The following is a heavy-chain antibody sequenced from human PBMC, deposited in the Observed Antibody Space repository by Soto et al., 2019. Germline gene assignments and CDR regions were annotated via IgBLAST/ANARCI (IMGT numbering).Heavy chain of an antibody. J-gene: IGHJ4*02. Sequence: GGFLRLSCAASGFVFSSYAMHWVRQAPGKGLEWVANIKQNGSEKYYADSVKGRFTISRDNAKNSLYLQMNSLRAEDTAVYYCARERKLELVDWGQGTLVTVSS. CDR1: GFVFSSYA. CDR3: ARERKLELVD. D-gene: IGHD1-7*01. CDR2: IKQNGSEK. V-gene: IGHV3-7*01.